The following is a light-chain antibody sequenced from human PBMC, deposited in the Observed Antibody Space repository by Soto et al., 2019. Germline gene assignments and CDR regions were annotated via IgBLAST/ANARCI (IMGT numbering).Light chain of an antibody. CDR3: TSYTPGGAFVV. CDR2: EVS. CDR1: SSDVGGYSY. Sequence: QSALTRPASVSGSPGQSITISCTGTSSDVGGYSYVSWYQQHPGKTPKLMIYEVSNRPSGVSHRFSGSKSGNTASLTISGLQTEDEANYYCTSYTPGGAFVVFGGGTKLTVL. V-gene: IGLV2-14*01. J-gene: IGLJ2*01.